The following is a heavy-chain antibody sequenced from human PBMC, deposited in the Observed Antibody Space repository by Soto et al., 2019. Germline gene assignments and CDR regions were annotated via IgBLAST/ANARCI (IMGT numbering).Heavy chain of an antibody. V-gene: IGHV4-34*01. CDR2: INHSGST. J-gene: IGHJ6*03. CDR3: GAAHYYYYYMDV. CDR1: GGSFSGYY. Sequence: SETLSLTCAVYGGSFSGYYWIWVRQPPGKGLEWIGEINHSGSTNYNPSLKSRVTISVDTSKNQFSLKLSSVTAADTAVYYCGAAHYYYYYMDVWGKGTTVTVSS.